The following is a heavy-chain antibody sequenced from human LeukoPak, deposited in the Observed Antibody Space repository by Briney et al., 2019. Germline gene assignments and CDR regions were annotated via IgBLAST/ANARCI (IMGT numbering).Heavy chain of an antibody. CDR3: AGEHSGGYRFDY. CDR2: VFSSGST. J-gene: IGHJ4*02. CDR1: GGSISSGSYY. D-gene: IGHD3-22*01. V-gene: IGHV4-61*01. Sequence: SETLSLTCTVSGGSISSGSYYWSWIRQPPGKGLEWIGYVFSSGSTIYNPSLKSRVTISGDTSKNQFSLKLSSVTPADTAMYYCAGEHSGGYRFDYWGQGTLVTVSS.